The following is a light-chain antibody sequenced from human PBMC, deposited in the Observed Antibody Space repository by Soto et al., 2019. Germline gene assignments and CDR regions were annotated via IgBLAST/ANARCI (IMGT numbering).Light chain of an antibody. Sequence: IQMTQSPSSLSASVGDRVTITCRASQSVSFFLSWYQQKPVKAPKLLIYVASSLQSGVPSRFSGSGSGTDFTLTISSLQPEDSATYYCQQSYRTPWTFGQVTKV. J-gene: IGKJ1*01. CDR2: VAS. CDR1: QSVSFF. V-gene: IGKV1-39*01. CDR3: QQSYRTPWT.